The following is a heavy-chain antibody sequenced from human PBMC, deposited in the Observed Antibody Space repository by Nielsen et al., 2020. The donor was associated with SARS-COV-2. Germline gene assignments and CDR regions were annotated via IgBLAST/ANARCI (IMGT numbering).Heavy chain of an antibody. Sequence: ASVKVSCKASGYTFTGYYMHWVRQAPGQGLEWMGRINPNSGGTNYAQKFQGWVTMTRDTSISTAYMELSRLRSDDTAVYYCARDSRRSYYAAFDIWGQGTMVTVSS. CDR1: GYTFTGYY. J-gene: IGHJ3*02. D-gene: IGHD1-26*01. CDR3: ARDSRRSYYAAFDI. CDR2: INPNSGGT. V-gene: IGHV1-2*04.